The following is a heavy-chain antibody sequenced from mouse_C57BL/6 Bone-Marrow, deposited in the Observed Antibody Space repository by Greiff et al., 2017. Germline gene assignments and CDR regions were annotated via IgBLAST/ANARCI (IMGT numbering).Heavy chain of an antibody. Sequence: VHVKQSGPELVKPGASVKISCKASGYSFTDYNMNWVKQSNGKSLEWIGVINPNYGTTSYNQKFKGKATLTVDQSSSTAYMQLNSLTSEDSAVYYCARLGSSYGYYAMDYWGQGTSVTVSS. CDR2: INPNYGTT. J-gene: IGHJ4*01. CDR1: GYSFTDYN. V-gene: IGHV1-39*01. D-gene: IGHD1-1*01. CDR3: ARLGSSYGYYAMDY.